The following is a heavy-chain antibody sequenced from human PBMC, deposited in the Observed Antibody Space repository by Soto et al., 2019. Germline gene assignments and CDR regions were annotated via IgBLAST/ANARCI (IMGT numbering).Heavy chain of an antibody. CDR1: GFSFSNSW. CDR3: ARGSRDSYPGSRIFDL. CDR2: LKEDGSEK. J-gene: IGHJ4*02. V-gene: IGHV3-7*03. Sequence: EVHLVESGGGLVQPGGSLRLSCVASGFSFSNSWMTWVRQAPGKGLEWVANLKEDGSEKYYVDSVKGRFTISRDNAKNTLYLQMSSLRAEDSAVYYCARGSRDSYPGSRIFDLWGRGTRVTVSS. D-gene: IGHD3-10*01.